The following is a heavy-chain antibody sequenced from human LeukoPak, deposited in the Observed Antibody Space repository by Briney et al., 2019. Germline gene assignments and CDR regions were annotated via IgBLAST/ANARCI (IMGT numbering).Heavy chain of an antibody. V-gene: IGHV4-4*07. CDR2: IYTSGST. J-gene: IGHJ4*02. Sequence: SETLSLTCTVSGVSFSRYYWSWIRQPAGKGLEWIGRIYTSGSTNYNPSLESRVTMSVDTSKNQFSLKLSSVTAADTAVYYCARVSSAGIWDYWGQGSLVTVSS. D-gene: IGHD6-19*01. CDR3: ARVSSAGIWDY. CDR1: GVSFSRYY.